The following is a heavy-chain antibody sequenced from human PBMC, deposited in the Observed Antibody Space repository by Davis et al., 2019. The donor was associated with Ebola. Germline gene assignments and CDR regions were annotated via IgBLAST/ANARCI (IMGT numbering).Heavy chain of an antibody. V-gene: IGHV1-8*01. J-gene: IGHJ5*02. CDR1: GYTFTSYD. CDR2: MNPNSGNT. D-gene: IGHD1-26*01. Sequence: ASVKVSCKASGYTFTSYDINWVRQATGQGPEWMGWMNPNSGNTGYARRFQGRVTMTRDTSITTAYMELSSLRSEDTAVYYCARGGVVGATILLSWGQGTLVTVSS. CDR3: ARGGVVGATILLS.